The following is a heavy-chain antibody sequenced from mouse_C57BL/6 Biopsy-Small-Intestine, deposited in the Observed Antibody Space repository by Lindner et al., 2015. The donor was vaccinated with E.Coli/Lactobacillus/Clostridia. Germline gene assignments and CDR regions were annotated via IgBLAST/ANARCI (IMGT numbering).Heavy chain of an antibody. CDR2: ISRGSGTI. CDR1: GFTFSDYG. D-gene: IGHD2-3*01. J-gene: IGHJ4*01. V-gene: IGHV5-17*01. Sequence: VQLQESGGGLVKPGGPRKLSCAASGFTFSDYGMHWVRQAPEKGLEWVAYISRGSGTIYYADTVKGRFTISRDNAKNTLFLQMTSLRSEDTAMYYCARRPYDGYYMDYWGQGTSVTVSS. CDR3: ARRPYDGYYMDY.